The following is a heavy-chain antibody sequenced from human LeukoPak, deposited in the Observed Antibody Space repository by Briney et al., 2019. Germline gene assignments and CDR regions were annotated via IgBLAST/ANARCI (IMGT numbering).Heavy chain of an antibody. CDR3: ARDHDQHRYSYGPKYNWFDP. CDR2: INHSGST. D-gene: IGHD5-18*01. V-gene: IGHV4-34*01. CDR1: GGSFRGSY. Sequence: PSETLSLTCAVYGGSFRGSYSSWIRDSPGKGLEWMGEINHSGSTNYNPSLKSRDNISVDTSKNQFSLKLSSVTAADTAVYYCARDHDQHRYSYGPKYNWFDPWGQGTLVTVSS. J-gene: IGHJ5*02.